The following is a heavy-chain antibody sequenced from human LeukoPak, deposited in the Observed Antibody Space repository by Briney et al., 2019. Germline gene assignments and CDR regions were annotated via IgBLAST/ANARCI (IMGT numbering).Heavy chain of an antibody. V-gene: IGHV4-4*02. D-gene: IGHD4-17*01. Sequence: SETLSLTCTVSGGSISSSNWWSWVRQPPGKGLEWIGEIYHSGSTNYNPSLKSRVTISVDKSKNQFSLKLSSVTAADTAVYYCARGYGDHDGRRLGWFDPWGQGTLVTVSS. CDR1: GGSISSSNW. J-gene: IGHJ5*02. CDR2: IYHSGST. CDR3: ARGYGDHDGRRLGWFDP.